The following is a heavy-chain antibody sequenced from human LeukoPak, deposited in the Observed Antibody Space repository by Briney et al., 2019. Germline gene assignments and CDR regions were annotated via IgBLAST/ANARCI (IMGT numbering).Heavy chain of an antibody. J-gene: IGHJ4*02. CDR3: AREGIYYGSGSYRLFDY. V-gene: IGHV4-39*07. D-gene: IGHD3-10*01. CDR2: IYYSGST. CDR1: GGSISSSSYY. Sequence: SETVSLTCTVSGGSISSSSYYWGWIRQPPGKGLEWIGSIYYSGSTNYNPSLKSRVTISVDTSKNQFSLKLSSVTAADTAVYYCAREGIYYGSGSYRLFDYWGQGTLVTVSS.